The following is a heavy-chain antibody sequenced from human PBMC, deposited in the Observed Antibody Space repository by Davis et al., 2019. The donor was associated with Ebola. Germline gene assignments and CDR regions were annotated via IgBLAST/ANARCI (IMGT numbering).Heavy chain of an antibody. V-gene: IGHV1-18*04. J-gene: IGHJ6*03. D-gene: IGHD6-13*01. CDR2: ISAYNGNT. CDR1: GYTFTSYG. Sequence: ASVKVSCKASGYTFTSYGISWVRQAPGQGLEWMGWISAYNGNTNYAQKLQGRVTMTTDTSTSTAYMELRSLRSDDTAVYYCARDIAAAGTEIYYYYYMDVWGKGTTVTVSS. CDR3: ARDIAAAGTEIYYYYYMDV.